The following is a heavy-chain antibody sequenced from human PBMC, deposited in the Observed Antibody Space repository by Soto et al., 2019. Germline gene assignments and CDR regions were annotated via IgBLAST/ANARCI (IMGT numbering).Heavy chain of an antibody. CDR2: ISGSGGST. CDR1: GFPFSSYA. CDR3: ARDPRIAAAGLN. J-gene: IGHJ4*02. D-gene: IGHD6-13*01. Sequence: GSLRLSCAASGFPFSSYAMSWVRQAPGKGLEWVSAISGSGGSTYYADSVKGRFTISRDNSKNTLYLQMNSLRAEDTAVYYCARDPRIAAAGLNWGQGTLVTVSS. V-gene: IGHV3-23*01.